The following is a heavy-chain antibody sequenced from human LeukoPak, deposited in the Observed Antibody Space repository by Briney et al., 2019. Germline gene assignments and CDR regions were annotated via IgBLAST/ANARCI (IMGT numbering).Heavy chain of an antibody. D-gene: IGHD1-26*01. CDR3: AIGALMGGGFDY. J-gene: IGHJ4*02. V-gene: IGHV1-46*01. Sequence: ASVKVSCKASGYTFTRYYMHWVRQAPGQGLEWMGIINPSGGSTSYAQKFQGRVTMTRDMSTNTVYMELSSLRFEDTAVYYCAIGALMGGGFDYWGQGTLVTVSS. CDR1: GYTFTRYY. CDR2: INPSGGST.